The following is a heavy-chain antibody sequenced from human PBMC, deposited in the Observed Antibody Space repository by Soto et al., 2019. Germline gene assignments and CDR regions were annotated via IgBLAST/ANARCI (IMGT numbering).Heavy chain of an antibody. CDR2: INTYNGNT. CDR1: GYTFTRYG. CDR3: AMVDVYVTPSPQDV. D-gene: IGHD3-16*01. Sequence: QVQLVQSGAEVKNPGASVKVSCKASGYTFTRYGIGWARQDAGQGLEWMGWINTYNGNTNYAQNVQGRVTLTTDTSTSTAYMELRSLRSNDTAIYYCAMVDVYVTPSPQDVWGQGTTVIVSS. J-gene: IGHJ6*02. V-gene: IGHV1-18*01.